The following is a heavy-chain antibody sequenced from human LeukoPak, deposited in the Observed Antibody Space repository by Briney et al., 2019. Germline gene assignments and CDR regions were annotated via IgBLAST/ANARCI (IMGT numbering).Heavy chain of an antibody. J-gene: IGHJ5*02. D-gene: IGHD3-9*01. V-gene: IGHV1-24*01. CDR3: ATYWKDILTGYYMNWFDP. CDR2: FDPEDGET. CDR1: GYTLTELS. Sequence: ASVKVSCTVSGYTLTELSMHWVRQAPGKGLEWMGGFDPEDGETIYAQKFQGRVTMTEDTSTDTAYMELSSLRSEDTAVYYCATYWKDILTGYYMNWFDPWGQGTLVTVSS.